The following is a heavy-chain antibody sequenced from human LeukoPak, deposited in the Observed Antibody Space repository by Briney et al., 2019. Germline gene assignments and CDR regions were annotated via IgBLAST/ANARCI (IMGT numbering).Heavy chain of an antibody. CDR2: ISGSGGST. CDR1: GFTFSDYA. V-gene: IGHV3-23*01. D-gene: IGHD3-3*01. Sequence: PGGSLRLSCAASGFTFSDYAMNWVRQAPGKGLEWVSTISGSGGSTYYAGSVKGRFTISRDNSKNTLYLQMNSLRAEDTAVYYCARDAYYDFWSGYYTKEYYYGMDVWGQGTTVTVSS. J-gene: IGHJ6*02. CDR3: ARDAYYDFWSGYYTKEYYYGMDV.